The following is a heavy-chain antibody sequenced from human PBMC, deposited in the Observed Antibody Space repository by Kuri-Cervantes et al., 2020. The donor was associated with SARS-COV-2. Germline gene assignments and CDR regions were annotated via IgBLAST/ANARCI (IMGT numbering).Heavy chain of an antibody. CDR2: ISYSGTT. D-gene: IGHD4-17*01. CDR3: ARHLGGYGDRGFDF. V-gene: IGHV4-39*01. J-gene: IGHJ4*02. Sequence: SETLSLTCSVSGGSLTRSNYYWGWIRQPPGKGLEWIGSISYSGTTSHNPSLKSRVTISLDTSKNQFSLRLTSVTAADSAVYYCARHLGGYGDRGFDFWGQGTLVTVSS. CDR1: GGSLTRSNYY.